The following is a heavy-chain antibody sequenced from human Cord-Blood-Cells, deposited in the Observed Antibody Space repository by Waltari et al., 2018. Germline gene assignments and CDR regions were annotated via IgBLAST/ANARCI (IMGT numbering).Heavy chain of an antibody. Sequence: QVQLQQWGAGLLKPSETLSLTCAVYGGSFSGYYWSWIRQPPGKGLEWIGEINHSGSTNYTPSLKSRVTISVDTSKNQFSLKLSSVTAADTAVYYCARRGPGPGYSGSYYYYYYGMDVWGQGTTVTVSS. D-gene: IGHD1-26*01. CDR3: ARRGPGPGYSGSYYYYYYGMDV. CDR1: GGSFSGYY. CDR2: INHSGST. V-gene: IGHV4-34*01. J-gene: IGHJ6*02.